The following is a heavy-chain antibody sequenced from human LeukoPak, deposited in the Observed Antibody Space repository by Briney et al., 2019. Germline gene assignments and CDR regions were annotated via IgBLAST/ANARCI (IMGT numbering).Heavy chain of an antibody. V-gene: IGHV1-69*04. D-gene: IGHD3-16*01. J-gene: IGHJ4*02. Sequence: ASVKVSCKASGGSFSSYAISWVRQAPGQGLEWMGRIIPILGIANYAQTFQGRVTITADKSTSTAYMELSSLRSEDTAVYYCARRNYDHIWGNYGSLNYFDYWGQGTLVTVSS. CDR2: IIPILGIA. CDR1: GGSFSSYA. CDR3: ARRNYDHIWGNYGSLNYFDY.